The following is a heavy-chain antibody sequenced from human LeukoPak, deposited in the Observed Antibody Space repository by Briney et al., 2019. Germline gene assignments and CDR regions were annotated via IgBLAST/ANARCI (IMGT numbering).Heavy chain of an antibody. D-gene: IGHD1-26*01. V-gene: IGHV3-30*02. Sequence: GGSLRLSCAASGFTFSSYGMHWVRQAPGKGLEWVAFIRYDGSNKYYADSVKGRFTISRDNSKNTLYLQMNSLRAEDTAVYYCAKERQRPIVGATTRGYWGQGTLVTVSS. CDR3: AKERQRPIVGATTRGY. CDR1: GFTFSSYG. CDR2: IRYDGSNK. J-gene: IGHJ4*02.